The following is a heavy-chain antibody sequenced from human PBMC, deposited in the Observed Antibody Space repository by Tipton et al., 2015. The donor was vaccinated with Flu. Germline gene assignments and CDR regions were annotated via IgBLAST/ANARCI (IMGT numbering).Heavy chain of an antibody. Sequence: TLSLTCTVSGGSINSGDYYWSWIRQSPGKGLEWIGYIDYTGKTYYSPSLESRLSMSIDTSKNQFSLKLSSVTAADTAVYYCARDYKGGRYDFWSGQIAFDIWGQGTMVTVSS. CDR3: ARDYKGGRYDFWSGQIAFDI. V-gene: IGHV4-30-4*01. CDR1: GGSINSGDYY. J-gene: IGHJ3*02. CDR2: IDYTGKT. D-gene: IGHD3-3*01.